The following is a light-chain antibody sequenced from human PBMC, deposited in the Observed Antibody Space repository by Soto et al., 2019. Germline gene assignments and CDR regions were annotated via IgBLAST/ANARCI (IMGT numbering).Light chain of an antibody. CDR2: GVS. J-gene: IGKJ1*01. CDR3: QQSYSNPRT. CDR1: QSVGTY. V-gene: IGKV1-39*01. Sequence: DFQVTQSPSSLSASVGDRVTITCRASQSVGTYLNWYRHKPGQAPTLLIYGVSSLHSGVPSRLSESGSETDFTLTISSVQPEDFATYYCQQSYSNPRTFGQGTKVEIK.